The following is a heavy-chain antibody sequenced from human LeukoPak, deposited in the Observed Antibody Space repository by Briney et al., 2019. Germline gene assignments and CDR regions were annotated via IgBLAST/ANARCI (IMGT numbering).Heavy chain of an antibody. CDR3: AKEDTSNWHFDY. Sequence: PGGSLRLSCAASGFTFSSYGMSWVRQAPGKGLEWVAFIRYDGSNKYYTDSVKGRFTISRDNSKNTLSLQMNNLRAEDTAVYYCAKEDTSNWHFDYWGQGTLVTFSS. CDR2: IRYDGSNK. D-gene: IGHD6-13*01. V-gene: IGHV3-30*02. J-gene: IGHJ4*02. CDR1: GFTFSSYG.